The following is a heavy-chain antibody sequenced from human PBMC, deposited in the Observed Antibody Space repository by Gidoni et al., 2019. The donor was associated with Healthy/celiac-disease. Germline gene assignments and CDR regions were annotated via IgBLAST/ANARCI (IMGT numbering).Heavy chain of an antibody. J-gene: IGHJ4*02. CDR2: IYYSGST. CDR1: GGPISSSSYY. Sequence: QLQLQESGPGLVKPSETLSLTCTVSGGPISSSSYYWGWIRQPPGRGLEWIGSIYYSGSTYYNPSLKSRVTISVDTSKNQFSLKLSSVTAADTAVYYCARQALGFRGIAVDWGQGTLVTVSS. CDR3: ARQALGFRGIAVD. D-gene: IGHD6-19*01. V-gene: IGHV4-39*01.